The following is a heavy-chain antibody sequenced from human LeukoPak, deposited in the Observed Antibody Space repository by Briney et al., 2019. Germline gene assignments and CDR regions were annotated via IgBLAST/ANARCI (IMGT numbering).Heavy chain of an antibody. CDR3: ASSGSSIAARVFDY. Sequence: GGSLRLSCAASGFTFSSYAMSWVRQAPGKGLEWVSAISGGGGSTYYADSVKGRFTISRDNSKNTLYLQMNSLKTEDTAVYYCASSGSSIAARVFDYWGQGTLVTVSS. CDR2: ISGGGGST. V-gene: IGHV3-23*01. J-gene: IGHJ4*02. CDR1: GFTFSSYA. D-gene: IGHD6-6*01.